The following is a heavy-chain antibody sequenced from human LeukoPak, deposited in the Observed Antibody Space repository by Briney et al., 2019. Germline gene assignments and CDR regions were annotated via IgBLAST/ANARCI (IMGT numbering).Heavy chain of an antibody. CDR1: GLTFSTSG. V-gene: IGHV3-21*06. CDR3: ATETNGRHYDY. D-gene: IGHD1-14*01. Sequence: GGSLRLSCTASGLTFSTSGFNWVRQAPGKGLEWVGSMGPTGSDRYHADSIKGRFTISRENADNTLYLQMNRLRAEDTAVYYCATETNGRHYDYWGQGTLLTVSS. J-gene: IGHJ4*02. CDR2: MGPTGSDR.